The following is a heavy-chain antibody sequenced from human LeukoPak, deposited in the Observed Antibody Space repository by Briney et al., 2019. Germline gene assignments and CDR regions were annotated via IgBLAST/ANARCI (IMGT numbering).Heavy chain of an antibody. D-gene: IGHD1-26*01. Sequence: GGSLRLSCAASGFTFSSYAMSWVRQAPGKGLEWVSAISGSGGSTYYADSVKGRFTISRDSSKNTLFLHMNTLRAEDTAIYYCAKDRTVGASYWYFDLWGHGTLVTVSS. J-gene: IGHJ2*01. CDR3: AKDRTVGASYWYFDL. V-gene: IGHV3-23*01. CDR1: GFTFSSYA. CDR2: ISGSGGST.